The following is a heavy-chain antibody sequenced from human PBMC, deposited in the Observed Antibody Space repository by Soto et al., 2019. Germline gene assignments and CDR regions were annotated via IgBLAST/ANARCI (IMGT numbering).Heavy chain of an antibody. Sequence: GGSLRLSCAASGFTFSSYAMHWVRQAPGKGLEWVAVISYDGSNKYYADSVKGRFTISRDNSKNTLYLQMNSLRAEDTAVYYCATVAAGTGYFDYWGQGTLVTVSS. V-gene: IGHV3-30-3*01. CDR2: ISYDGSNK. CDR3: ATVAAGTGYFDY. D-gene: IGHD6-13*01. J-gene: IGHJ4*02. CDR1: GFTFSSYA.